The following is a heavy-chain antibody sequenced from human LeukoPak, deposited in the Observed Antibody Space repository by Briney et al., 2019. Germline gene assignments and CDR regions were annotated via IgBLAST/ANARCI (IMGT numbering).Heavy chain of an antibody. CDR3: AKEGTDYGDYDYFDY. J-gene: IGHJ4*02. V-gene: IGHV3-30*18. Sequence: GGSLRLSCAASGFTLSSYGMHWVRQAPGKGLEWVAVISYDGSNKYYADSVKGRFTISRDNSKNTLYLQMNSLRAEDTAVYYCAKEGTDYGDYDYFDYWGQGTLVTVSS. CDR1: GFTLSSYG. CDR2: ISYDGSNK. D-gene: IGHD4-17*01.